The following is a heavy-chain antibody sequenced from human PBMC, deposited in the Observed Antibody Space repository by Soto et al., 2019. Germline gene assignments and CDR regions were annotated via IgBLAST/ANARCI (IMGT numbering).Heavy chain of an antibody. J-gene: IGHJ6*02. CDR3: ARGGCGSVWCQYATDYFHGMDV. D-gene: IGHD6-19*01. CDR1: GGSISSSNW. V-gene: IGHV4-4*02. Sequence: QVQLQESGPGLVKTSGTLSLTCAVSGGSISSSNWWSWVRQPPGKGLEWLGEIYHSGSTNYNPSLNSRVTISVDKSKNQFSLKLSSVTAADTAVYYCARGGCGSVWCQYATDYFHGMDVWGQGTTVTVSS. CDR2: IYHSGST.